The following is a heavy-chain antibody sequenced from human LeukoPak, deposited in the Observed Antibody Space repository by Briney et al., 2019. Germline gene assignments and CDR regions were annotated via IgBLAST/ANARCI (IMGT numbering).Heavy chain of an antibody. CDR3: VKDGEYSSSWYDY. V-gene: IGHV3-64D*06. D-gene: IGHD6-13*01. J-gene: IGHJ4*02. Sequence: GESLRLSCSASGFTFSSYAMHWVRQAPGKGLEYVSAIRSNGGSTYYADSVKGRFTISRDNSKNTLYLQMSSLRAEDTAVYYCVKDGEYSSSWYDYWGQGTLVTVSS. CDR1: GFTFSSYA. CDR2: IRSNGGST.